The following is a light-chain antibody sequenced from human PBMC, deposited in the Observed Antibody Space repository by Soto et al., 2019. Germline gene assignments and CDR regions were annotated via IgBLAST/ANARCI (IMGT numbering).Light chain of an antibody. J-gene: IGKJ5*01. Sequence: ETVMTQSPATLSVSPGERATLSCRAGQGVTTNFAWYQQKSGQAPRLLIYDVSIRATGVPARFSATGSGTDFTLIISGLQSEDSAVYFCQQYNNWPFSFGQGTRLEIK. V-gene: IGKV3-15*01. CDR2: DVS. CDR1: QGVTTN. CDR3: QQYNNWPFS.